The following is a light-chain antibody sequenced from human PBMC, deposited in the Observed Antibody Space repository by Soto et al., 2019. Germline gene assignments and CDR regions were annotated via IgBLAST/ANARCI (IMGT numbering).Light chain of an antibody. J-gene: IGKJ3*01. CDR2: GAS. V-gene: IGKV3D-15*01. CDR1: ESVSIR. CDR3: QQYNNWPPT. Sequence: EIVMTQSPATLSVSPGERATLSCRASESVSIRLAWYKQTPGQAPRLLIYGASARATGIPARFSGSGSGTEFTLTISSLQSEDFAVYFCQQYNNWPPTFGPGTKVDIK.